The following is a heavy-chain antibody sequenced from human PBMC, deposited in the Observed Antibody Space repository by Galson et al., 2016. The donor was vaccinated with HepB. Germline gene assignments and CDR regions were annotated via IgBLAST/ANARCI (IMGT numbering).Heavy chain of an antibody. Sequence: QSGAEVKKPGESLEISCKGSGYSFTNYWIGWVRQMSGKGLEWVAIVYPGDSDRRYSPSFQGQVTVSFDKSISTAYLHWSSLKASDTAMYYCILGKGYCSATSCTSDAFNIWVQGTMVTVSS. CDR2: VYPGDSDR. J-gene: IGHJ3*02. D-gene: IGHD2-2*01. CDR3: ILGKGYCSATSCTSDAFNI. V-gene: IGHV5-51*01. CDR1: GYSFTNYW.